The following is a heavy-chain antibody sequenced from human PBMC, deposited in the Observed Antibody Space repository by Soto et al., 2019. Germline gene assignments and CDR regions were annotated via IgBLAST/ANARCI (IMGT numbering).Heavy chain of an antibody. Sequence: PGGSLRLSCAASGFTFSNAWMNWVRQAPGKGLEWVGRIKSKTDGGTTDYAAPVKGRFTISRDDSKNTLYLQMNSLKTEDTAVYYCTTGDIVLVPAAMALEFDYWGQGTLVTVSS. D-gene: IGHD2-2*01. CDR1: GFTFSNAW. V-gene: IGHV3-15*07. CDR2: IKSKTDGGTT. J-gene: IGHJ4*02. CDR3: TTGDIVLVPAAMALEFDY.